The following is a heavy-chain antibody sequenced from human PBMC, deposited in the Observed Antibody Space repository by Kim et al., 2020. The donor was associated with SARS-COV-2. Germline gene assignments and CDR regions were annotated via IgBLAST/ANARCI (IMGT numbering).Heavy chain of an antibody. Sequence: SETLSLRCDVSGDSISSYYWTWIRQSPGRGLEWIGYIYYSGTTNYNPSLKSRVTISFDTSQTQFSLNLTSVTAADTAVYFCARGSGSTWTDYYYGMDVWGQGTTVTVSS. CDR3: ARGSGSTWTDYYYGMDV. J-gene: IGHJ6*02. D-gene: IGHD6-13*01. CDR2: IYYSGTT. V-gene: IGHV4-59*01. CDR1: GDSISSYY.